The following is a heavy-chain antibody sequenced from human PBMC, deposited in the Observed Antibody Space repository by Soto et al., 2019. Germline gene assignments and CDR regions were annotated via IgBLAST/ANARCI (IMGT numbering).Heavy chain of an antibody. D-gene: IGHD6-13*01. J-gene: IGHJ4*02. Sequence: EVQLLESGGGLVQPGGSLRLSCTASGFTFSRHAMTWVRQAPGKGLEWVSGLSDSGGSIYYADSVKGRFTISRDKSMNKLYLQMKTLRAEDTAIYYCAKVSSSWYAGFFDLWGQGTLVTVSS. CDR3: AKVSSSWYAGFFDL. CDR2: LSDSGGSI. CDR1: GFTFSRHA. V-gene: IGHV3-23*01.